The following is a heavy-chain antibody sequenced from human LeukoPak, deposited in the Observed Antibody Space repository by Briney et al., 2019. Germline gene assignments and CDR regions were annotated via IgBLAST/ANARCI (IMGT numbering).Heavy chain of an antibody. J-gene: IGHJ5*02. CDR3: ARGGSPLGWFDP. Sequence: ASVKVSCKASGYNLMDHALHWVRQAPGQGLEWMGWIKFEDGGTSYGRRFRGRVTMTKDTSVSTVYMDLRSLTSDDTAVYYCARGGSPLGWFDPWGQGTLVTVSS. CDR1: GYNLMDHA. V-gene: IGHV1-2*02. CDR2: IKFEDGGT.